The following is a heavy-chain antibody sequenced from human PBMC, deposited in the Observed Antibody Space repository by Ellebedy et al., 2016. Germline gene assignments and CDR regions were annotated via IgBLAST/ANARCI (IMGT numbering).Heavy chain of an antibody. V-gene: IGHV3-23*01. CDR1: GFTFTTYA. J-gene: IGHJ2*01. CDR2: LSGSGPKT. Sequence: GGSLRLSXAASGFTFTTYAMSWVRQAPGEGLEWVSTLSGSGPKTYYADSVQGRFTISRDNSKNTLYLQMNSLRAEDTAVYYCAKHETDGDYYFDLWGRGTLVTVSS. D-gene: IGHD2-21*01. CDR3: AKHETDGDYYFDL.